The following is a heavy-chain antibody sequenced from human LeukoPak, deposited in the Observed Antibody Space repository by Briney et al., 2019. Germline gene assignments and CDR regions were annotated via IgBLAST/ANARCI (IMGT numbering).Heavy chain of an antibody. J-gene: IGHJ4*02. D-gene: IGHD4-11*01. Sequence: SETLSLTCAVYGGSFSGYYWSWIRRPPGKGLEWIGEINHSGSTNYNPSLKSRVTISVDTSKNQFSLKLSSVTAADTAVYYCARDDYSNFPFDYWGQGTLVTVSS. CDR3: ARDDYSNFPFDY. CDR1: GGSFSGYY. V-gene: IGHV4-34*01. CDR2: INHSGST.